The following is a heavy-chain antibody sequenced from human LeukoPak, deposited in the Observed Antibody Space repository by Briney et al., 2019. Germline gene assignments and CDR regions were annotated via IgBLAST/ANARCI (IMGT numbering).Heavy chain of an antibody. CDR1: GFSFSTFG. Sequence: GGSMRLSCAPSGFSFSTFGMHWVRQTPGKGLEWVSHISKDESNKYYADSVKGRFTISRDTSKNTLFLQMTSLRVEDTAIYYCAKDNPVLEYWGQGTLVTVSS. J-gene: IGHJ4*02. V-gene: IGHV3-30*18. CDR3: AKDNPVLEY. CDR2: ISKDESNK.